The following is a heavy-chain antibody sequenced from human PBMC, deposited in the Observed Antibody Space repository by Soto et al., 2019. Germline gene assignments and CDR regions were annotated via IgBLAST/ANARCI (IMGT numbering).Heavy chain of an antibody. CDR3: ARVLSKRFLEWSTDYYGMDV. CDR1: GYTFTSYY. J-gene: IGHJ6*02. Sequence: ASVTVSCKASGYTFTSYYMHWVRQAPGQGLEWMGIINPSGGSTSYAQKFQGRVTMTRDTSTSTVYMELSSLRSEDTAVYYCARVLSKRFLEWSTDYYGMDVWGQGTTVTVSS. D-gene: IGHD3-3*01. CDR2: INPSGGST. V-gene: IGHV1-46*01.